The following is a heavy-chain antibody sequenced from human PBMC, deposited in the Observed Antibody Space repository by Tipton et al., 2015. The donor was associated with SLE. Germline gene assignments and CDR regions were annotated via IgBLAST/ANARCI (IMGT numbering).Heavy chain of an antibody. D-gene: IGHD2-2*01. CDR3: ARASVECSSTSCYGRQLDN. CDR2: IYYSGST. CDR1: GGSFISYY. V-gene: IGHV4-59*01. Sequence: TLSLTCTVSGGSFISYYWSWIRQPPGKRLEWIAYIYYSGSTNYNPSLKSRVTISLDTSKSQFSLKLSSVTAADTAVYYCARASVECSSTSCYGRQLDNWGQGTLVTVSS. J-gene: IGHJ4*02.